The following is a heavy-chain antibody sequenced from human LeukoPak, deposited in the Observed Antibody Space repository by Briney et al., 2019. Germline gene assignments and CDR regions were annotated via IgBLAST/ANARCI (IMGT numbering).Heavy chain of an antibody. J-gene: IGHJ3*01. CDR2: ISTTSGHI. CDR1: GFTFRTYS. D-gene: IGHD4-11*01. V-gene: IGHV3-21*01. Sequence: GGSLRVSCAASGFTFRTYSMDWVRQAPGKGLEWVASISTTSGHIYYAESLKGRFTISRDNAKNSLYLQMNSLRAEDTAVYYCARGTTTVQRRDTFDVWGQGTMVTVSS. CDR3: ARGTTTVQRRDTFDV.